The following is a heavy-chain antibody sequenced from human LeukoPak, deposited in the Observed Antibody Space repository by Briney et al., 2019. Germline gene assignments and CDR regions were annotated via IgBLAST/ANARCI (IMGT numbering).Heavy chain of an antibody. CDR1: GYTFTSYG. D-gene: IGHD6-19*01. Sequence: ASVKVSCKASGYTFTSYGISWVRQAPGQGLEWMGWISAYNGNTNYAQKLQGRVTMTTDTSTSTAYMELRSLRSDDTAVYYCASWGAHSSGWYLPPGLSSFDYWGQGTLVTVSS. J-gene: IGHJ4*02. CDR2: ISAYNGNT. V-gene: IGHV1-18*01. CDR3: ASWGAHSSGWYLPPGLSSFDY.